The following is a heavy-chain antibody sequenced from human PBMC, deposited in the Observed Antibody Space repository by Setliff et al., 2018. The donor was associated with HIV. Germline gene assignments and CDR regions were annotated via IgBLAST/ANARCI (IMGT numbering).Heavy chain of an antibody. V-gene: IGHV3-7*03. CDR3: SRLVGDSSAGRCYGSDSVLDY. Sequence: GGSLRLSCAVSGFTFSRYWMGWVCQAPGQGLEWVANIKQDDSEKYYVDSVKGRFTISRDNAKNSLYLQMNILRAEDTAVYYCSRLVGDSSAGRCYGSDSVLDYWGQGTLVTVSS. J-gene: IGHJ4*02. CDR2: IKQDDSEK. D-gene: IGHD2-15*01. CDR1: GFTFSRYW.